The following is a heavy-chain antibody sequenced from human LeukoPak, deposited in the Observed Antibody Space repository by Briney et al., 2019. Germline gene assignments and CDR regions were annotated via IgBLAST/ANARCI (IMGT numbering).Heavy chain of an antibody. CDR1: GFTFSSYG. D-gene: IGHD3-10*01. J-gene: IGHJ6*03. V-gene: IGHV3-30*02. Sequence: GGSLRLSCAASGFTFSSYGMHWVRQAPGKGLEWVAFIRYDGSNKYYADSVKGRFTISRDNSKNTLYLQMNSLRAEDTAVYYCARDQYAGTPTSINYYYYMDVWGKGTTVTVSS. CDR2: IRYDGSNK. CDR3: ARDQYAGTPTSINYYYYMDV.